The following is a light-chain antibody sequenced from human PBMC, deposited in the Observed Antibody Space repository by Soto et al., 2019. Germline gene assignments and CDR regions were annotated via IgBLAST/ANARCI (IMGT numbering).Light chain of an antibody. CDR2: QDS. V-gene: IGLV3-1*01. CDR3: QGWDSSTVV. J-gene: IGLJ2*01. Sequence: SYELTQPPSVSVSPGQTASITCSGDTLGDKYACWYQQKPGQSPVLVIYQDSKRPSGIPERFSGSNSGNTATLTIGGTQAMDEADYYCQGWDSSTVVFGGGTKLTVL. CDR1: TLGDKY.